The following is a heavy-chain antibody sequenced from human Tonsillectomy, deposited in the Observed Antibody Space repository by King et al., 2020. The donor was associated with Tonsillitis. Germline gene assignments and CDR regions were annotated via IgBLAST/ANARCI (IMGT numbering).Heavy chain of an antibody. D-gene: IGHD2-15*01. CDR3: ARDSLTHMDYYMDV. CDR1: GFTFSSYG. Sequence: VQLVESGGGVVQPGRSLRLSCAASGFTFSSYGMHLVRRAPGKGLEWVAVIWYEGSKKYYADSVKGRFTISRDNSKNTLYLQMISLRAEDTAVYYCARDSLTHMDYYMDVWGKGTTVTVSS. J-gene: IGHJ6*03. CDR2: IWYEGSKK. V-gene: IGHV3-33*01.